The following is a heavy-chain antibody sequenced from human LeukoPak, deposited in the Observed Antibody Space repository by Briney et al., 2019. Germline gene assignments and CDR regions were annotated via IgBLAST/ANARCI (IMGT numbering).Heavy chain of an antibody. Sequence: SETLSLTCAVYGGSFSGYYWSWIRQPPGKGLEWIGEINHSGSTNYNPSLKSRVTISVDTSKNQFSLKLSSVTAADTAVYYCARAARTDFGVVMGYFDYWGQGTLVTVSS. CDR3: ARAARTDFGVVMGYFDY. CDR2: INHSGST. D-gene: IGHD3-3*01. CDR1: GGSFSGYY. J-gene: IGHJ4*02. V-gene: IGHV4-34*01.